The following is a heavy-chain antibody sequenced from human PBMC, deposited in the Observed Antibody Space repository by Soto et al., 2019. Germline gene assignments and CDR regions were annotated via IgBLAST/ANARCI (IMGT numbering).Heavy chain of an antibody. V-gene: IGHV5-51*01. CDR2: IYPGDSDT. J-gene: IGHJ6*02. D-gene: IGHD2-21*02. CDR3: ARQSCGGDCYAGMDV. CDR1: GYSFTSYW. Sequence: GESLKISCKGSGYSFTSYWIGWVRQMPGKGLEWMGIIYPGDSDTRYSPSFQGQVTISADKSISTAYLQWSSLKASDTAMYYCARQSCGGDCYAGMDVWGQGTTVTVSS.